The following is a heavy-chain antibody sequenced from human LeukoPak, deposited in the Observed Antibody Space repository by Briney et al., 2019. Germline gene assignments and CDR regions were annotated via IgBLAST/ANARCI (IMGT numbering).Heavy chain of an antibody. V-gene: IGHV4-59*01. Sequence: SETLSLTCTVSGGSISSYYWSWIRQPAGKGLEWIGYIYYSGSTNYNPSLKSRVTISVDTSKNQFPLKLSSVTAADTAVYYCARDRGNWFDPWGQGTLVTVSS. CDR3: ARDRGNWFDP. CDR1: GGSISSYY. D-gene: IGHD3-10*01. J-gene: IGHJ5*02. CDR2: IYYSGST.